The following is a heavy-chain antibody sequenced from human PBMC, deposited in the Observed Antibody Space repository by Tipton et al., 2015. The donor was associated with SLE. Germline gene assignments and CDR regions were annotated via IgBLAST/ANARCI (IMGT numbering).Heavy chain of an antibody. CDR2: IYYSGST. Sequence: GSLRLSCTVSGGSISSYYWSWIRQPPGKGLEWIGYIYYSGSTNYNPSLKSRVTISVDTSKNQFSLKLSSVTAADTAVYYCARHISPLGAFDIWGQGTMVTVSS. CDR3: ARHISPLGAFDI. V-gene: IGHV4-59*08. CDR1: GGSISSYY. D-gene: IGHD7-27*01. J-gene: IGHJ3*02.